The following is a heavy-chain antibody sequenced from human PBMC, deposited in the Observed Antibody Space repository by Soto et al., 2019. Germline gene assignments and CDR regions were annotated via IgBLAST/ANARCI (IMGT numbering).Heavy chain of an antibody. Sequence: SETLXLTCTVSGGSISSGYYYWSWIRQPPGKGLEWIGYIYYSGSTYYNPSLKSRVSMSVDTSKNQFSLKLISVTAADTAVYYCARHFVAVVIKGWGYWGQGKLVTVSS. CDR3: ARHFVAVVIKGWGY. CDR1: GGSISSGYYY. D-gene: IGHD3-10*01. CDR2: IYYSGST. J-gene: IGHJ4*02. V-gene: IGHV4-30-4*01.